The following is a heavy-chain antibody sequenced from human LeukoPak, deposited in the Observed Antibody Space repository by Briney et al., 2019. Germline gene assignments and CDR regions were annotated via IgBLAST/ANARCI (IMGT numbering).Heavy chain of an antibody. D-gene: IGHD3-10*01. CDR1: GFTFSNAW. CDR3: TTDIWFGELLYYFDY. V-gene: IGHV3-15*01. CDR2: IKSKTDGGTT. Sequence: GGSLRLSCAASGFTFSNAWMSWVRQAPGKGLEWVGRIKSKTDGGTTDYAAPVKGRFTISRDDSKNTLYLQMNSLKTEDTAVYYCTTDIWFGELLYYFDYWGQGTLVTVSS. J-gene: IGHJ4*02.